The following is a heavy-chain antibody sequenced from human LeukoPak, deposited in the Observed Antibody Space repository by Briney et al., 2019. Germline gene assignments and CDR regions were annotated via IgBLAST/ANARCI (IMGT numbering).Heavy chain of an antibody. D-gene: IGHD6-13*01. CDR2: ISSSSSYI. V-gene: IGHV3-21*01. CDR1: GFTFSSYS. J-gene: IGHJ3*02. Sequence: GGSLRLSCAASGFTFSSYSMNWVRQAPGKGLEWVSSISSSSSYIYYADSVKGRFTISRDNAKNSLYLQMNSLRAEDTAVYYCARDIGSSSWFADAFDIWGQGTMVTVSS. CDR3: ARDIGSSSWFADAFDI.